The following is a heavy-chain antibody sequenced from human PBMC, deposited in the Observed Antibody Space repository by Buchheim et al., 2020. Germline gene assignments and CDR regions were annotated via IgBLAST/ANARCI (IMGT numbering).Heavy chain of an antibody. CDR3: ARHWPGNWKDAGGLDY. CDR2: IYPGDSDT. J-gene: IGHJ4*02. CDR1: GYRFTGYW. Sequence: EVQLVQSGAEVKKSGESLKISCKGSGYRFTGYWIGWVRQMPGKGLEWMGIIYPGDSDTRYSPSFQGQVTLSADKSISTAYLQWSSLKASDTAIYYCARHWPGNWKDAGGLDYWGQGTL. V-gene: IGHV5-51*01. D-gene: IGHD1-20*01.